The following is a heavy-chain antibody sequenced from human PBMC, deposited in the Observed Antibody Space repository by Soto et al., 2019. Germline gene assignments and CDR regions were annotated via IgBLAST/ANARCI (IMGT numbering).Heavy chain of an antibody. D-gene: IGHD4-17*01. CDR3: AKAVPSSLGDYDVFDPDYYFDY. V-gene: IGHV3-23*01. CDR2: ISGSGGST. J-gene: IGHJ4*02. CDR1: GFTFSSYA. Sequence: SGGSLRLSCAASGFTFSSYAMSWVRQAPGKGLEWVSAISGSGGSTYYADSVKGRFTISRDNSKNTLYLQMNSLRAEDTAVYYGAKAVPSSLGDYDVFDPDYYFDYWGQGTLVTVSS.